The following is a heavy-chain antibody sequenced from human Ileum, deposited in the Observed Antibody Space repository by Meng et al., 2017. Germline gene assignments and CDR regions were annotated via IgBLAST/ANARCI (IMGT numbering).Heavy chain of an antibody. J-gene: IGHJ5*02. Sequence: QLQLQEFGPGLVKPSESLSLSCTGFGGSITSRSFWWGWIRQTQGKGLEWFGSISYSGTTSYNPSLRSRVTMSLDTSKNQFSLILSSVTAADTAVYYCARQPTGFPNWFDPWGQGTLVTVSS. CDR2: ISYSGTT. D-gene: IGHD3-9*01. CDR1: GGSITSRSFW. V-gene: IGHV4-39*07. CDR3: ARQPTGFPNWFDP.